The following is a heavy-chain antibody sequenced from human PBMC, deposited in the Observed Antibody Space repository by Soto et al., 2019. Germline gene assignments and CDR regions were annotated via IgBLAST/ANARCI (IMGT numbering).Heavy chain of an antibody. CDR1: GGSISSYY. CDR2: IYYSGST. V-gene: IGHV4-59*01. Sequence: PSETLSLTCTVSGGSISSYYWSWIRQPPGKGLEWIRYIYYSGSTNYNPSLKSRVTISVDTSKNQFSLKLSSVTAADTAVYYCARSVYDILTGLDYWGQGTLVTVSS. CDR3: ARSVYDILTGLDY. J-gene: IGHJ4*02. D-gene: IGHD3-9*01.